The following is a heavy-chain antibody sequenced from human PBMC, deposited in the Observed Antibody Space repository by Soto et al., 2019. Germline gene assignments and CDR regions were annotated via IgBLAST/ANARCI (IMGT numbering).Heavy chain of an antibody. CDR2: IYYSGST. V-gene: IGHV4-59*01. Sequence: QVQLQESGPGLVKPSETLSLTCTVSGGSISSYYCSWIRQPPGKGLEWIGYIYYSGSTNYNPSLTSRVTISVDTSKNQFSLKRSSVTAADTAVYYGARRWGYSFDYWGQGTLVTVSS. D-gene: IGHD3-22*01. J-gene: IGHJ4*02. CDR3: ARRWGYSFDY. CDR1: GGSISSYY.